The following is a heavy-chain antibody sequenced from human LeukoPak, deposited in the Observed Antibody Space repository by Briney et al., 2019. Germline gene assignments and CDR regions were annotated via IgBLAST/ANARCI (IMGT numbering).Heavy chain of an antibody. D-gene: IGHD3-16*01. Sequence: GRSLRLSCAASGFTFSSYGMHWVRQAPGKGLEWVAVISYDGSNKYYADSVKGRFTISRDNSKNTLYLQMNSLRAEDTAVYYCAKGFPDYEWGQGTLVTVSS. CDR2: ISYDGSNK. V-gene: IGHV3-30*18. CDR1: GFTFSSYG. CDR3: AKGFPDYE. J-gene: IGHJ4*02.